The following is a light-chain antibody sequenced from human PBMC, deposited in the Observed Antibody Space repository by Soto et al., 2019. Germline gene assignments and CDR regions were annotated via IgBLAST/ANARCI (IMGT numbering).Light chain of an antibody. V-gene: IGKV1-33*01. CDR1: QDISND. Sequence: DIQMTQSPSSVSASVGDRVTITFQASQDISNDLNWYQQKPGKAPKLLIYDASNLETGVPSRFSGSGSGTDFTLTISSLQPEDIATYYCQQYDNLPLTFGGGTKVDI. J-gene: IGKJ4*01. CDR3: QQYDNLPLT. CDR2: DAS.